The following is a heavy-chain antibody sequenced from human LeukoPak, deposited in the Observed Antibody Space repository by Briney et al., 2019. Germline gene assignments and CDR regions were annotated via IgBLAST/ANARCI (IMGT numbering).Heavy chain of an antibody. CDR1: GFTFSSYA. Sequence: GGSLRLSCAASGFTFSSYAMSWVRQAPGKGLEWVSVISGSGGSTYYADSVKGRFTISRDNSKNTLYLQMNSLRAEDTAVYYCAAASHYYDSSGYDAFDIWGQGTMVTVSS. D-gene: IGHD3-22*01. CDR3: AAASHYYDSSGYDAFDI. CDR2: ISGSGGST. J-gene: IGHJ3*02. V-gene: IGHV3-23*01.